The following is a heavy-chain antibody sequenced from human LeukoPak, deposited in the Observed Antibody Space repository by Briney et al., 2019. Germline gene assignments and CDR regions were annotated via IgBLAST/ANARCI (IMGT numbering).Heavy chain of an antibody. J-gene: IGHJ6*03. V-gene: IGHV1-2*02. Sequence: GASVKVSCKASGYTFTGYYMHWVRQAPGQGLEWMGWINPNSGGTNYVQKFQGRVTMTRDTSISTAYMELSRLRSDDTAVYYCARDLTRRYSSSSVGADMDVWGKGTTVTVSS. D-gene: IGHD6-6*01. CDR2: INPNSGGT. CDR1: GYTFTGYY. CDR3: ARDLTRRYSSSSVGADMDV.